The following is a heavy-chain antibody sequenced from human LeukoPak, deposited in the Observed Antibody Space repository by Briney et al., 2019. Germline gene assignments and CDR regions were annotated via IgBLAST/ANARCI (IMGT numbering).Heavy chain of an antibody. J-gene: IGHJ4*02. D-gene: IGHD1-26*01. Sequence: GGSLRLSCAASAFTFSTSWMNWVRQAPGKGLEWVANINQDGSEKYYVYSVKGRFSISRDNAKNSLYLQMNSLRAEDTAVYCGVVYWGQGILVTVSS. CDR2: INQDGSEK. V-gene: IGHV3-7*01. CDR3: VVY. CDR1: AFTFSTSW.